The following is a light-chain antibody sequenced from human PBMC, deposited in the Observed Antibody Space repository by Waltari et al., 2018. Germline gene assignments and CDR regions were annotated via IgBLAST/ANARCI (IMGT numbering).Light chain of an antibody. CDR1: QCLLHRNGNNY. Sequence: DIVVPQSPLPLPVTPGEPASLPCRSSQCLLHRNGNNYLAWYLQTPGQSPQLLIYLGSNRASGVPDRFSSSGSGTDFTLRISRVEAEDVGVYYCMQSLQTLWTFGPGTKVEIK. J-gene: IGKJ1*01. V-gene: IGKV2-28*01. CDR2: LGS. CDR3: MQSLQTLWT.